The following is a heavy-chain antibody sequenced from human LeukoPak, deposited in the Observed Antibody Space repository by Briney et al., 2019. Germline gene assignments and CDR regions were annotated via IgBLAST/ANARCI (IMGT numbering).Heavy chain of an antibody. CDR3: TADMPASSRAADY. D-gene: IGHD2-15*01. Sequence: GGSLRLSCAASGFTFSDAWMSWVRQAPGMGLEWVGRIKSKTDGGTTDYSAPVKGRFTISRNDSKNTLYLQINSLKTEDTAVYYCTADMPASSRAADYWGKGTLVTVSS. CDR2: IKSKTDGGTT. V-gene: IGHV3-15*01. CDR1: GFTFSDAW. J-gene: IGHJ4*02.